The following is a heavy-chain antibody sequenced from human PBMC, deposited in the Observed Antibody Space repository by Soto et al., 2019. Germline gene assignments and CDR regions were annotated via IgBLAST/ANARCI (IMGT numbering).Heavy chain of an antibody. V-gene: IGHV4-59*01. CDR1: GGYISSYY. CDR2: IYYSGT. D-gene: IGHD3-22*01. CDR3: ARTYDGSGPNSGGYAFDI. Sequence: SETLSLTCSVSGGYISSYYWSWIRQPPGKGLEWIAYIYYSGTSYNPSLKSRVSISLDTSKNQFSLKLSSVTAADTAVYYCARTYDGSGPNSGGYAFDIWGQGTMVTVSS. J-gene: IGHJ3*02.